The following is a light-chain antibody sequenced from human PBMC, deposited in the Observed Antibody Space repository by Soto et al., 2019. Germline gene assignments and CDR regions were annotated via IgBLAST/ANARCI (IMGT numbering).Light chain of an antibody. CDR3: SSYTSSSTLYV. V-gene: IGLV2-14*01. CDR2: EVS. Sequence: QPALTQPASVSGSPGQSITISCTGTSSDVGGYNYVSWYQQHPGKAPKLMIYEVSNRPSGVSNRFSGSKSGNTASLTISGLQAEDGADYYCSSYTSSSTLYVFGTGTKVTVL. J-gene: IGLJ1*01. CDR1: SSDVGGYNY.